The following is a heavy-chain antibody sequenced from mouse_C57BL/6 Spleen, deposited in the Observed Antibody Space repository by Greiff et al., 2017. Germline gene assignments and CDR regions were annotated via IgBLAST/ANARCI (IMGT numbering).Heavy chain of an antibody. D-gene: IGHD1-1*01. CDR2: IYWDDDK. J-gene: IGHJ1*03. CDR3: ARRENISYGSKGYFDV. V-gene: IGHV8-12*01. Sequence: QVTLKESGPGILQSSQTLSLTCSFSGFSLSTSGMGVSWIRQPSGKGLEWLAHIYWDDDKRYNPSLKCRLTISKDISRNQLFLKITSVDTADTATYYCARRENISYGSKGYFDVWGTGTTVTVSS. CDR1: GFSLSTSGMG.